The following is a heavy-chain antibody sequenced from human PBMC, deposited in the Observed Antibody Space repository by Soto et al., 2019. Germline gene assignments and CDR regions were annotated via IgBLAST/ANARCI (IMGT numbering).Heavy chain of an antibody. D-gene: IGHD1-26*01. CDR2: IYYSGST. V-gene: IGHV4-59*01. CDR1: GGSISGYY. CDR3: ARGGGGSYAY. J-gene: IGHJ4*02. Sequence: QVQLQESGPGLVKPSETLSLTCTVSGGSISGYYWSWIRQPPVKGLEWIGYIYYSGSTNYNPSLKSRVTISVDTSKNQSSLKLSSVTAADTAVYYCARGGGGSYAYWGQGTLVTVSS.